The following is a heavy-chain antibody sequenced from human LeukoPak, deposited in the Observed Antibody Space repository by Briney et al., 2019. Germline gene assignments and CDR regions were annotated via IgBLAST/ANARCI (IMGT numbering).Heavy chain of an antibody. CDR3: AKVGGYSYGYFDY. Sequence: PGGSLRLSCAASGFTFSTYAVTWVRQAPGKGLEWVSSITGSAGSTYYADSVRGRFTISRDNSRNTLYLQMNSLRAEDPAVYYCAKVGGYSYGYFDYWGQGTLVTVSS. CDR2: ITGSAGST. J-gene: IGHJ4*02. D-gene: IGHD5-18*01. V-gene: IGHV3-23*01. CDR1: GFTFSTYA.